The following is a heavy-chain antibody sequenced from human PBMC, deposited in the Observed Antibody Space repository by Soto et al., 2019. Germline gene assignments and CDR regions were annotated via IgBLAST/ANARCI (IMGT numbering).Heavy chain of an antibody. J-gene: IGHJ4*02. CDR1: GFSISSAW. D-gene: IGHD1-26*01. CDR3: TTGSVEGY. V-gene: IGHV3-15*07. CDR2: IKTKTQGETT. Sequence: EVQLVESGGGLVKPGGSLRLSCTASGFSISSAWMNWVRQAPGKGLEWVGRIKTKTQGETTDYPGPVKGRFTISRDDSKNTLYLQMNSLTMEDTAVYYCTTGSVEGYWGQGTLVTVSS.